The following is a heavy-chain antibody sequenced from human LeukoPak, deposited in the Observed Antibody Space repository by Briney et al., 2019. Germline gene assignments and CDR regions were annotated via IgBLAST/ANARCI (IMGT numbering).Heavy chain of an antibody. CDR3: ARDRYYYDSSGYIRGISFDY. J-gene: IGHJ4*02. V-gene: IGHV1-46*01. Sequence: ASVKVSCKASGYTFTSYYIHWVRQAPGQGPEWMGIINPTGGTTSYAQKFQGRVTMTRDTSTSTVYMELSSLRSEDTAVYYCARDRYYYDSSGYIRGISFDYWGQGTLVTVSS. CDR2: INPTGGTT. CDR1: GYTFTSYY. D-gene: IGHD3-22*01.